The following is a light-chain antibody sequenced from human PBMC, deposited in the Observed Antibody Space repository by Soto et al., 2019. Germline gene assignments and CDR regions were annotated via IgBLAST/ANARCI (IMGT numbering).Light chain of an antibody. V-gene: IGKV1-6*01. CDR3: LQDYTYRT. Sequence: AIQMTQSPSSLSASVGDRVTITCRASQGIRNDLAWYQKKPGKAPKLLIYGASTLQGGVPSRFSGSGSGTDFTPTISSQQHEDFANYYCLQDYTYRTFGQGTKVEVK. J-gene: IGKJ1*01. CDR1: QGIRND. CDR2: GAS.